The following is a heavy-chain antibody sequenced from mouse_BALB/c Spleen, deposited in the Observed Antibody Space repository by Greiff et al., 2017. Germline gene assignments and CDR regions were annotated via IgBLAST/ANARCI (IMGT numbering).Heavy chain of an antibody. CDR1: GFTFSSYT. CDR3: ARQGGYDWYFDV. J-gene: IGHJ1*01. Sequence: EVKLMESGGGLVQPGGSLKLSCAASGFTFSSYTMSWVRQTPEKRLEWVAYISNGGGSTYYPDTVKGRFTISRDNAKNTLYLQMSSLKSEDTAMYYCARQGGYDWYFDVWGAGTTVTVSS. CDR2: ISNGGGST. V-gene: IGHV5-12-2*01. D-gene: IGHD2-14*01.